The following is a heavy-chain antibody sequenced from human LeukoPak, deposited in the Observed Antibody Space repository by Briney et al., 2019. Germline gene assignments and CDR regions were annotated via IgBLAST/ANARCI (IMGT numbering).Heavy chain of an antibody. CDR1: GYTFTSYY. CDR3: ARTYDSSGYPRSDAFDI. D-gene: IGHD3-22*01. V-gene: IGHV1-46*01. Sequence: ASVKVSCKASGYTFTSYYMHWVRQAPGQGLEGMGIINPSGGSTSYAQKFQGRVTKTRDTSTSTVYMELSSLRSEDTAVYYCARTYDSSGYPRSDAFDIWGQGTMVSVSS. J-gene: IGHJ3*02. CDR2: INPSGGST.